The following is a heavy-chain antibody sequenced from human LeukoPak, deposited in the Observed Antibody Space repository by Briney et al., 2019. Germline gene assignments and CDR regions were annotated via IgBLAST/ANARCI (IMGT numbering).Heavy chain of an antibody. D-gene: IGHD6-6*01. Sequence: GGSLRLSCAASGFTFDDYAMHWVRQAPGKGLEWVSGISWNSGSIGYADSVKGRFTISRDNAKNSLYLQMNSLRAEDTAVYYCARHIHRSEYSSSDFDYWGQGTLVTVSS. CDR2: ISWNSGSI. V-gene: IGHV3-9*01. J-gene: IGHJ4*02. CDR1: GFTFDDYA. CDR3: ARHIHRSEYSSSDFDY.